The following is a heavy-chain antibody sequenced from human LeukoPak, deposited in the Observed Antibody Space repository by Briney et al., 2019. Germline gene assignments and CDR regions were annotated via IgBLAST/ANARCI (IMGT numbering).Heavy chain of an antibody. CDR2: TRNKANSYTI. CDR1: GFTFSDHY. J-gene: IGHJ4*02. CDR3: ARGDDFWSGYLFDY. D-gene: IGHD3-3*01. Sequence: GGSLRLSCAASGFTFSDHYMDWVRQAPGKGLEWVGRTRNKANSYTIEYAASVKGRFTISRDDSKNSLYLQMNSLKTEDTAVYYCARGDDFWSGYLFDYWGQGTLVTVSS. V-gene: IGHV3-72*01.